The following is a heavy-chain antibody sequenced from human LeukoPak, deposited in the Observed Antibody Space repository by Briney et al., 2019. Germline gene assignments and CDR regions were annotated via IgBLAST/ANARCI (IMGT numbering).Heavy chain of an antibody. Sequence: SETLSLTCAVYGGSFSGYYWSWIRQPPGKGLEWIGEINHSGSTNYNPSLKSRVTISVDTSKNQFSLKLSSVTAADTAVYYCARDEFSCPDYWGQGTLVTVSS. CDR1: GGSFSGYY. CDR2: INHSGST. CDR3: ARDEFSCPDY. V-gene: IGHV4-34*01. J-gene: IGHJ4*02. D-gene: IGHD2-2*01.